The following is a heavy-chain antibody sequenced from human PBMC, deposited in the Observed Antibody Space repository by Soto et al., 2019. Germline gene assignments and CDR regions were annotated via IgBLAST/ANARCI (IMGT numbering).Heavy chain of an antibody. V-gene: IGHV4-39*01. CDR2: IYYSGST. J-gene: IGHJ1*01. Sequence: QLQLQESGPGLVKPSETLSLTCTVSGGSISSSSYYWGWIRQPPGKGLEWIGSIYYSGSTYYNPSLNSRFTISVDTSKNQVSLRLSSVTAADTAVYYCARHRKDCSGGSCYSGADYFQHWGQGTLVTVS. D-gene: IGHD2-15*01. CDR1: GGSISSSSYY. CDR3: ARHRKDCSGGSCYSGADYFQH.